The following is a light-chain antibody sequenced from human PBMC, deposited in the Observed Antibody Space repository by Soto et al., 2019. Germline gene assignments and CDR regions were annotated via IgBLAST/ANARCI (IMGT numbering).Light chain of an antibody. V-gene: IGKV4-1*01. CDR1: QSVLYSSNNKNY. CDR2: WAS. CDR3: QQYYSTPPT. Sequence: DIVMTESPDSLAVSLGERATINCKSSQSVLYSSNNKNYLSWYQQKPGQHPKLLIYWASTRESGVPDRFSGSGSRTDFTITISSLQAEDVAFYYCQQYYSTPPTFGGGTKVEIK. J-gene: IGKJ4*01.